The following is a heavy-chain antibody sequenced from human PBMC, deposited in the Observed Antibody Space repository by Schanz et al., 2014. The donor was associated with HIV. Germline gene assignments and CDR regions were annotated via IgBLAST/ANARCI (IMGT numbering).Heavy chain of an antibody. V-gene: IGHV3-23*04. Sequence: VQLVESGGGVVQPGGSLRLSCAASGFMFSSYGMHWVRQAPGKGLEWVAVISGSGGSTYYADSVKGRFTISRDNSKNTLYLQMNSLRAEDTAVYYCANLVVAATDDAFDIWGQGTMVTVSS. D-gene: IGHD2-15*01. CDR2: ISGSGGST. J-gene: IGHJ3*02. CDR1: GFMFSSYG. CDR3: ANLVVAATDDAFDI.